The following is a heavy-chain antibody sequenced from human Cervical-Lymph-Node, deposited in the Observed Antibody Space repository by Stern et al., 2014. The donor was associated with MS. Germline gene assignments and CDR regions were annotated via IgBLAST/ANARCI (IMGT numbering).Heavy chain of an antibody. CDR2: IVVGSGNA. D-gene: IGHD3-22*01. Sequence: QMQLVQSGPEVKKPGTSVKVSCKASGFTFTSSAVQWVRQARGQRLEWIRWIVVGSGNATYALKCQERVTITRDMSTSTAYMELSSLRSEDAAVYYCAAEPMYYSDSVGAFDIWGQGTMVTVSS. V-gene: IGHV1-58*01. CDR1: GFTFTSSA. CDR3: AAEPMYYSDSVGAFDI. J-gene: IGHJ3*02.